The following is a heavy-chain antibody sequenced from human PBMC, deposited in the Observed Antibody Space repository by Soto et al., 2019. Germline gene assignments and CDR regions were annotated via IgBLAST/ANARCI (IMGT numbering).Heavy chain of an antibody. J-gene: IGHJ5*02. CDR2: ISSSSGTI. CDR1: GFTFSIYS. Sequence: GGSLRLSCAASGFTFSIYSMNWVRQAPGKGLEWVSYISSSSGTIFYADSVKGRFTISRDNAKNSLYLQMNSLRDEDTAVYYCARDGGCSSTSCNPVRFDPWGQGTLVTVSS. CDR3: ARDGGCSSTSCNPVRFDP. D-gene: IGHD2-2*01. V-gene: IGHV3-48*02.